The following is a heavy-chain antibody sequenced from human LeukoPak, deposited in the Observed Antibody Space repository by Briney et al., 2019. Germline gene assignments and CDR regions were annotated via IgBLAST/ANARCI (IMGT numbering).Heavy chain of an antibody. CDR3: ARQRCSGGSCYRADQLYYMDV. D-gene: IGHD2-15*01. CDR2: IYSSAST. Sequence: SETLSLTCTVSGDSINDHYWCWIRQPPGEGLEWVSYIYSSASTNYNPSLKNPVTISIDTSKSQLALKLTSVTAADAGVYYCARQRCSGGSCYRADQLYYMDVWGKGTTVTVPS. J-gene: IGHJ6*03. V-gene: IGHV4-4*09. CDR1: GDSINDHY.